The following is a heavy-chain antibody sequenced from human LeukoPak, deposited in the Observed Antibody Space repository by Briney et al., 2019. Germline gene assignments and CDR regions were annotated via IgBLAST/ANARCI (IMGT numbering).Heavy chain of an antibody. J-gene: IGHJ6*03. D-gene: IGHD6-6*01. CDR2: IYTSGST. Sequence: KPSETLSLTCTVSGGSISSYYWSWIRQPPGKGLEWIGYIYTSGSTNYNPSLKSRVTISVDTSKNQFSLKLSSVTAADTAVYYCAGSSIADRRGYYYMDVWGKGTTVTVSS. V-gene: IGHV4-4*09. CDR3: AGSSIADRRGYYYMDV. CDR1: GGSISSYY.